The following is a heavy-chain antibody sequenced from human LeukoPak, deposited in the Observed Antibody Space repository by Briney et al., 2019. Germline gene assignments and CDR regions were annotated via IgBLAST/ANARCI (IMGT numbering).Heavy chain of an antibody. V-gene: IGHV4-39*01. J-gene: IGHJ4*02. Sequence: SETLPLTCTVSGGSISSSSYYWGWIRQPPGKGLEWIGSIYYSGSTYYNPSLKSRVTISVDTSKNQFSLKLSSVTAADTAVYYCARQLGGATNGYWGQGTLVTVSS. CDR3: ARQLGGATNGY. D-gene: IGHD1-26*01. CDR2: IYYSGST. CDR1: GGSISSSSYY.